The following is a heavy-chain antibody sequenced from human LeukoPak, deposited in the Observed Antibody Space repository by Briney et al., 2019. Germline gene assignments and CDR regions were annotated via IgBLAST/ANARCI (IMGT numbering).Heavy chain of an antibody. V-gene: IGHV3-30*03. J-gene: IGHJ6*02. D-gene: IGHD2-2*01. Sequence: GGSLRLSCAASGFTFSSYGMHWVRQAPGKGLEWVAVISYDGSNKYYADSVKGRFTISRDNSKNTLYLQMNSLRAEDTAVYYCARIQGYCSSTSCHSYYYYGMDVWGQGTTVTVSS. CDR2: ISYDGSNK. CDR3: ARIQGYCSSTSCHSYYYYGMDV. CDR1: GFTFSSYG.